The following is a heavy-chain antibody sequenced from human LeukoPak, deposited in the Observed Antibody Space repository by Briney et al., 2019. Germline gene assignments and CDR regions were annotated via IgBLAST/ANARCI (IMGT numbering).Heavy chain of an antibody. J-gene: IGHJ4*02. CDR3: ARSLGYYDSSGTRGGY. Sequence: GSLRLSCAASGFTFSSYAIHWVRQAPGKGLEWVAVISSDGSNKYYADSVKGRFTISRDNSKNTMYMQMNSLRAEDTAVYYCARSLGYYDSSGTRGGYWGQGTLVTVSS. D-gene: IGHD3-22*01. V-gene: IGHV3-30-3*01. CDR1: GFTFSSYA. CDR2: ISSDGSNK.